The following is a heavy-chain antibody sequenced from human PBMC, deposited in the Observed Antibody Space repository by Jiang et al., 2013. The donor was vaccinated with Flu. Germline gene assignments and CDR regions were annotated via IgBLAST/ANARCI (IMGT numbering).Heavy chain of an antibody. J-gene: IGHJ6*02. CDR1: GYTFTNYG. D-gene: IGHD2-2*01. V-gene: IGHV1-18*01. Sequence: GAEVKKPGASVKISCKASGYTFTNYGISWVRQAPGQGLEWMGWINGYTGKTNYAQNLQGRVTMTTDSSTSTAYMELRSLRSDDTAIYYCAREGDCSITSCYINYRYYGMDVWGQGTSVTVSS. CDR2: INGYTGKT. CDR3: AREGDCSITSCYINYRYYGMDV.